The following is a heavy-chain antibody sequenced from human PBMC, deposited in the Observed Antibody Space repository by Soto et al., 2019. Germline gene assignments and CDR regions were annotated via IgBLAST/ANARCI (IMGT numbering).Heavy chain of an antibody. CDR3: AKDSSLMAASGTVDY. J-gene: IGHJ4*02. V-gene: IGHV3-30*18. D-gene: IGHD2-2*01. CDR1: EFTFSTYG. CDR2: ISYDGSNK. Sequence: QVQLVESGGGVVQPGRSLRLSCAASEFTFSTYGMHWVRQAPGKGLEWVAVISYDGSNKYYADSVKGRFTISRDNSKNTLYLQMNSLTAEDTAVYYCAKDSSLMAASGTVDYWGQGTLVTVSS.